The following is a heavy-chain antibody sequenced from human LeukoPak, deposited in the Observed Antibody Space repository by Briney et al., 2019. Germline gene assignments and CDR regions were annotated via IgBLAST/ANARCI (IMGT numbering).Heavy chain of an antibody. Sequence: PGGSLRLSCAASGFTFSSYWMHWVRQAPGKGLVWVSRINSDGSSTSYADSVKGRFTISRDNAKNTLYLQMNSLRAEDTAVYYCTTTELHYDFWSGLNYWGQGTLVTVSS. CDR3: TTTELHYDFWSGLNY. J-gene: IGHJ4*02. V-gene: IGHV3-74*01. CDR2: INSDGSST. CDR1: GFTFSSYW. D-gene: IGHD3-3*01.